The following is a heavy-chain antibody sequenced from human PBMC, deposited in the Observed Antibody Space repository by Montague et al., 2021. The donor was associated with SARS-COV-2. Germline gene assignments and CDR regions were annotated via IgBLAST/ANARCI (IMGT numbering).Heavy chain of an antibody. D-gene: IGHD1-1*01. Sequence: SETLSLTCTVSGGSISSRSSYGGWVRQSPGKGLEWIGTISYSGKTYHNPSLGSRVTMSVDTSKSQFSLKLASVTAADTAVYYCARHADWMVWTGELTELEYWGKGTLVTVSS. CDR2: ISYSGKT. CDR1: GGSISSRSSY. J-gene: IGHJ4*02. V-gene: IGHV4-39*01. CDR3: ARHADWMVWTGELTELEY.